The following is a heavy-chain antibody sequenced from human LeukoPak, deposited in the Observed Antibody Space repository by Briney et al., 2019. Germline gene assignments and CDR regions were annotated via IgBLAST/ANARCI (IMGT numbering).Heavy chain of an antibody. Sequence: GGSLRLSCAASGFTFDDYAMHWVRQAPGEGLEWVSGISWNSGSIGYADSVKGRFTISRDNAKNSLYLQMNSLRAEDTALYYCAKENYGAGYYFDYWGQGTLVTVSS. CDR3: AKENYGAGYYFDY. D-gene: IGHD4-17*01. CDR2: ISWNSGSI. V-gene: IGHV3-9*01. J-gene: IGHJ4*02. CDR1: GFTFDDYA.